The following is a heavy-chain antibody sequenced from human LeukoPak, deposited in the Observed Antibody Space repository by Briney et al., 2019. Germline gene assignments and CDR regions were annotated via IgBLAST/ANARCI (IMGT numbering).Heavy chain of an antibody. CDR2: ISDSDGST. Sequence: GGSLRLSCAASGFTFNTYSINWVRQAPGKGLEWVSAISDSDGSTIYADSVRGRFTISTDKSKNTLYLDMRNLKVEDTAVYHCAKADCARIHYYVKDVWGKGTTVTVSS. J-gene: IGHJ6*03. D-gene: IGHD2-21*01. V-gene: IGHV3-23*01. CDR1: GFTFNTYS. CDR3: AKADCARIHYYVKDV.